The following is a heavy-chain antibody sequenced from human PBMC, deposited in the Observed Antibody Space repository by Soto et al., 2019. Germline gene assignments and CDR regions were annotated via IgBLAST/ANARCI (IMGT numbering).Heavy chain of an antibody. Sequence: GGSLRLSCRVSGFTFNNSGMHWVRQAPGKGLEWMAVISYDGSDKYYADSVKGRVIISRDNSKNTLNLEMNSLRAEDTAIYYCVKDRVPGAYGNYYGMDVWGQGTTVTVAS. CDR3: VKDRVPGAYGNYYGMDV. CDR1: GFTFNNSG. V-gene: IGHV3-30*18. J-gene: IGHJ6*02. CDR2: ISYDGSDK. D-gene: IGHD5-12*01.